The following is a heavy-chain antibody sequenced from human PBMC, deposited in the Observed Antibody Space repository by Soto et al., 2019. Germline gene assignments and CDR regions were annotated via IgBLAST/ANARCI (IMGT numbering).Heavy chain of an antibody. Sequence: EVQLLESGGGLVQPGGSLRLSCAASGFTFSRFAMNWVRQAPGKGLEWVSGIGGSGGTTYYADSVKGRFTISRDNSKNTLFLQINSLRAEDTAVYYCAKDSLGDYYYYGLDVWGQGTTVTVSS. V-gene: IGHV3-23*01. CDR2: IGGSGGTT. CDR1: GFTFSRFA. J-gene: IGHJ6*02. D-gene: IGHD2-15*01. CDR3: AKDSLGDYYYYGLDV.